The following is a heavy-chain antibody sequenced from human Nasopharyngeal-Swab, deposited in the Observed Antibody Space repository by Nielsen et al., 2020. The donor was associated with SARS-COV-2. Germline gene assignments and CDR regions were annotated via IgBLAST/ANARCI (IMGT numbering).Heavy chain of an antibody. Sequence: GGSLRLSCAASGFTFGDSAIHWVRQASGEGLEWVARIRSKGNNYATAYSASVKGRFIIFRDDPTNTAYLQMNSLKTEDTAMYYCTRCGGGCYSGRDYWGQGTLVTVSS. D-gene: IGHD2-15*01. CDR2: IRSKGNNYAT. CDR1: GFTFGDSA. V-gene: IGHV3-73*01. J-gene: IGHJ4*02. CDR3: TRCGGGCYSGRDY.